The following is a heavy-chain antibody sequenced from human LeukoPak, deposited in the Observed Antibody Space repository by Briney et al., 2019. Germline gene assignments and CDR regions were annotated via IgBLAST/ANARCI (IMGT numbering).Heavy chain of an antibody. J-gene: IGHJ4*02. Sequence: NPGGSLRLSCAASGFTFSSYWMTWVRQAPGKGLEWVALIPYDGSNKYYADSVKGRFTVSRDNSKNTLYLQMNSLRAEDTAVYYCVRGAYSSSWLNFDYWGQGTLVTVSS. CDR1: GFTFSSYW. V-gene: IGHV3-30*03. CDR3: VRGAYSSSWLNFDY. D-gene: IGHD6-13*01. CDR2: IPYDGSNK.